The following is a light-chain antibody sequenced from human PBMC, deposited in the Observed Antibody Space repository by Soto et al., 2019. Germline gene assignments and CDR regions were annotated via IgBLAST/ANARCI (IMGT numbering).Light chain of an antibody. J-gene: IGKJ3*01. Sequence: DTQMTQSPYSLSASVGDRVTITCRASEAISIYLAWYQQKPGKVPNLLIYGASTLQSGVPSRFSGSGSGTDFTLTISSLQPEDVATCYCQKYNNVPFTFGPGTKVEIK. CDR1: EAISIY. V-gene: IGKV1-27*01. CDR2: GAS. CDR3: QKYNNVPFT.